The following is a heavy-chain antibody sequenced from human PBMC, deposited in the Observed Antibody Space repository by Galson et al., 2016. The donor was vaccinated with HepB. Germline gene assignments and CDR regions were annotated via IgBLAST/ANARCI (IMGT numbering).Heavy chain of an antibody. Sequence: SLRLSCAASGFTFSNYGMHWVRQAPGRGLEWVALMWYDGSHEYYADSVKGRFTISRDDSKNTLYLQMNSLRAEDTAVYYCGRDQFSQAWLDHWGQGTLVTVSS. CDR3: GRDQFSQAWLDH. CDR2: MWYDGSHE. J-gene: IGHJ4*02. CDR1: GFTFSNYG. D-gene: IGHD5-24*01. V-gene: IGHV3-33*01.